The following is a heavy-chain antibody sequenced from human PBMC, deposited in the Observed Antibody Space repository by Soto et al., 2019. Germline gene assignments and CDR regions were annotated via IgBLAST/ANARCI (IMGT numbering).Heavy chain of an antibody. V-gene: IGHV1-46*01. CDR2: INPSGGST. CDR1: GYAFTSYD. D-gene: IGHD2-15*01. Sequence: ASVKVSCKASGYAFTSYDLHWVRQAPGQGLEWMGRINPSGGSTSDAQKFQGRVTMTSDTSTSTVYMELSSLTSEDTAIYYCARQKFGVVVVGATPPLNWFDPWGQGTLVTVSS. CDR3: ARQKFGVVVVGATPPLNWFDP. J-gene: IGHJ5*02.